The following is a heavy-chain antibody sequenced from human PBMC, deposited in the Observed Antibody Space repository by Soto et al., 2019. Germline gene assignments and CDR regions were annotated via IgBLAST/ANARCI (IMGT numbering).Heavy chain of an antibody. Sequence: PSETLSLTCTVSGGSISTYYWNWIRQPPGKGLEWIGYIYYGGSANYNPSLKSRVTISVDTSKKQFSLKLSSVTAADTAVYHCARGGHCTNGVCSALDYWGQGTLVTVSS. CDR3: ARGGHCTNGVCSALDY. D-gene: IGHD2-8*01. CDR2: IYYGGSA. CDR1: GGSISTYY. J-gene: IGHJ4*02. V-gene: IGHV4-59*08.